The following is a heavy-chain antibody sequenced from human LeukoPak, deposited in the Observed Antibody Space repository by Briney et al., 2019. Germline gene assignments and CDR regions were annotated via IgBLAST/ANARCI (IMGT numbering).Heavy chain of an antibody. CDR3: GKGSLAVPATPLDF. CDR2: ISSRSTTI. D-gene: IGHD2-15*01. Sequence: PGGSLRLLCTASGFDFSNSFMIWLRQAPGKGLEWISYISSRSTTIYYADSVKGRCTISRDNAKNTEYLQMNNLRVYDTAVFYCGKGSLAVPATPLDFWG. J-gene: IGHJ6*01. V-gene: IGHV3-11*01. CDR1: GFDFSNSF.